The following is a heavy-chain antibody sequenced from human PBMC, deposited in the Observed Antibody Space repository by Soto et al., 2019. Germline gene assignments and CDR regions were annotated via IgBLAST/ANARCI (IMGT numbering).Heavy chain of an antibody. CDR1: GFTFINYA. CDR2: ISGDGGSR. D-gene: IGHD4-17*01. CDR3: AKDYGGQNGGFHY. J-gene: IGHJ4*02. Sequence: HPGGSLRLSCAASGFTFINYALNWVRQAPGKGLEWVSFISGDGGSRYYADSVKGRFTISRDNSKNTLYLQMDSLRAEDTAFYYCAKDYGGQNGGFHYWGQGSLVTVSS. V-gene: IGHV3-23*01.